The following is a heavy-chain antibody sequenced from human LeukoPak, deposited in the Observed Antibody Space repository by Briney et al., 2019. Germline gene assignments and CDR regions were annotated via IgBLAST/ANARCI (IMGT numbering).Heavy chain of an antibody. V-gene: IGHV5-51*01. CDR1: GYSFTNYW. CDR2: IYPDDFDT. J-gene: IGHJ4*02. D-gene: IGHD3-10*01. CDR3: VRRGGSGSSGPFDY. Sequence: GESLKISCKGSGYSFTNYWIGWVRQMPGKGLEGMGIIYPDDFDTRYGPSFQGQVTISADKSVTTAYLQWSSLKASDTAMYYCVRRGGSGSSGPFDYWGQGTLVTVSS.